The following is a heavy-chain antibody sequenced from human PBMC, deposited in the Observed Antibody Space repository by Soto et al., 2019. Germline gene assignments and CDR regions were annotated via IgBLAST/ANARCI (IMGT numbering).Heavy chain of an antibody. CDR3: ARQPGIAAAGVHPPYSFDY. D-gene: IGHD6-13*01. J-gene: IGHJ4*02. CDR2: IYYSGST. Sequence: SETLSLTCTVSGGSISSSSYYWGWIRQPPGKGLEWIGSIYYSGSTYYNPSLKSRVTISVDTSKNQFSLKLSSVTAADTAVYYCARQPGIAAAGVHPPYSFDYWGQGVLVTVSS. CDR1: GGSISSSSYY. V-gene: IGHV4-39*01.